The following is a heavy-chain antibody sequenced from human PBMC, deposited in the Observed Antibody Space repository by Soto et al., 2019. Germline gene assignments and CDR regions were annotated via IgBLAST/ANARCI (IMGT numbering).Heavy chain of an antibody. CDR3: AKGNNLEWFSSPIAH. CDR2: ISGSGDST. D-gene: IGHD3-3*01. J-gene: IGHJ4*02. Sequence: EVQLLDSRGDLVQPGGSLRLPCAASGFTFNSYVMSWVRQAPGKGLEWVSAISGSGDSTYTADSVKGRFTISRDNSKNTLYLQMDSLRAEDTAVYYCAKGNNLEWFSSPIAHWGQGTLVTVSS. V-gene: IGHV3-23*01. CDR1: GFTFNSYV.